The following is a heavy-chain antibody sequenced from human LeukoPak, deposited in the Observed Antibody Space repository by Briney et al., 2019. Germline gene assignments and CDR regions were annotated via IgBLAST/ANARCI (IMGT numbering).Heavy chain of an antibody. CDR1: GYTFTGYY. CDR2: INPNSGGT. CDR3: ARDGSFYYDTSGYFYGFDY. D-gene: IGHD3-22*01. V-gene: IGHV1-2*02. Sequence: ASVKVSCKASGYTFTGYYMHWVRQAPGQGLEWMGWINPNSGGTNYAQKLQGRVTMTTDTSMSTAYMELRSLRSDDTAVYYCARDGSFYYDTSGYFYGFDYWGQGTLVTVSS. J-gene: IGHJ4*02.